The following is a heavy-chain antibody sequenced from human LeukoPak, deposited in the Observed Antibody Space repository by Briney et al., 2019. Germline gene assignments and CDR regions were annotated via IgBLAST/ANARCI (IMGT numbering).Heavy chain of an antibody. J-gene: IGHJ4*02. CDR1: GYTFSSYY. CDR3: ARGWSSTYYFDY. Sequence: ASVRVSCKASGYTFSSYYLHWVRQAPGQGLEWMGIINPSGGSTSYAQKFQGRVTMTRDTSMSTVYMELSSLRSEDTAVYYCARGWSSTYYFDYWGQGTLVTVSS. CDR2: INPSGGST. V-gene: IGHV1-46*01. D-gene: IGHD2-15*01.